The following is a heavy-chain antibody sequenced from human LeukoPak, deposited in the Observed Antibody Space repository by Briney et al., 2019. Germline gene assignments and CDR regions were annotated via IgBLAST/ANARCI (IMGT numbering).Heavy chain of an antibody. Sequence: ASVKVSCKASGYTFTGYYMHWVRQAPGQGLEWMGWINPNSGGTNYAQKFQGRVTMTRDTSISTAYVELSRLRSDDTAVYYCARDSSGWYFNWFDPWGQGTLVTVSS. CDR3: ARDSSGWYFNWFDP. D-gene: IGHD6-19*01. CDR2: INPNSGGT. J-gene: IGHJ5*02. V-gene: IGHV1-2*02. CDR1: GYTFTGYY.